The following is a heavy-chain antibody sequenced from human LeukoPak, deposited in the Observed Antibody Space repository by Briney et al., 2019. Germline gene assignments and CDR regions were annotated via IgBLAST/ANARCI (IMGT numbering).Heavy chain of an antibody. Sequence: ASVKVSCKASGYTFTGYYMHWVRQAPGQGLEWMGWINPNSGGTNYAQKFQGWVTMTRDTSISTAYMELSSLRSEDTAVYYCARDLAYCGGDCYRFDYWGQGTLVTVSS. V-gene: IGHV1-2*04. J-gene: IGHJ4*02. D-gene: IGHD2-21*01. CDR2: INPNSGGT. CDR1: GYTFTGYY. CDR3: ARDLAYCGGDCYRFDY.